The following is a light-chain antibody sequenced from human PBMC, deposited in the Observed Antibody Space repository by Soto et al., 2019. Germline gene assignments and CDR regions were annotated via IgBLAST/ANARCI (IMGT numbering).Light chain of an antibody. CDR2: SQS. V-gene: IGLV1-44*01. CDR1: RSNIGSNS. CDR3: AVWDDSLNEVV. J-gene: IGLJ3*02. Sequence: QSALTQPPSASGTPGQGVTISCSGGRSNIGSNSVNWYQQHPGTAPKLLIYSQSQRPSGVPERISGAKSGTSVTLAISGLQAEDEATYYCAVWDDSLNEVVFGGGTKLTVL.